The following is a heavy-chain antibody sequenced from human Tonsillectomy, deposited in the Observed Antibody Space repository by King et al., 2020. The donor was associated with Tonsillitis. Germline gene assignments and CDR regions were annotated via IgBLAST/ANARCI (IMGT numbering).Heavy chain of an antibody. CDR1: TFIFSNYA. Sequence: VQLVESGGGLVQPGGSLRLSCAASTFIFSNYAISWVRQAPGKGLEWVSAISGSNDNTYYADSVKGRFTISRDTSKNTLYLQMISLRAEDTAVYYCAKELGQDSRWGGFDGWGQGTMVTVSS. V-gene: IGHV3-23*04. CDR3: AKELGQDSRWGGFDG. CDR2: ISGSNDNT. J-gene: IGHJ3*01. D-gene: IGHD2-21*01.